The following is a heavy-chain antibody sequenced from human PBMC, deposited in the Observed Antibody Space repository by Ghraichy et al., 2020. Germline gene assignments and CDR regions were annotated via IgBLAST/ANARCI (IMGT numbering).Heavy chain of an antibody. CDR3: TRAYYNYWSGPPDS. V-gene: IGHV4-39*01. CDR2: IYYTGTT. J-gene: IGHJ4*02. D-gene: IGHD3-3*01. CDR1: GDSITNSDYY. Sequence: SETLSLTCTVSGDSITNSDYYWGWFRQPPGKGLEYLASIYYTGTTYHNPSLKSRITVSVDTSKNQISLKMSSVTAADTVVYYCTRAYYNYWSGPPDSWGQGTLVTVSS.